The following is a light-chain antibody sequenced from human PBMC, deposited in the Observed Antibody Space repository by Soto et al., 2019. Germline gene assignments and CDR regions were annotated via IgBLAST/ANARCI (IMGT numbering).Light chain of an antibody. CDR1: QSLLHSNGYYY. CDR2: LGS. Sequence: DIVMTQSPLSLPVTPGEPASISCRSSQSLLHSNGYYYLDWYLQKPGQSPQLLIYLGSNRASGVPDRVSGSGSGTDFTLKISRVEAEDVGVYYCMQVLHIPPTFGQGTKVEIK. CDR3: MQVLHIPPT. J-gene: IGKJ1*01. V-gene: IGKV2-28*01.